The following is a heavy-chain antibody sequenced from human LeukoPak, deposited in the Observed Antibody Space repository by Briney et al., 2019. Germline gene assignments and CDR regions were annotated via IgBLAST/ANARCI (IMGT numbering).Heavy chain of an antibody. V-gene: IGHV3-7*05. D-gene: IGHD5-12*01. Sequence: GGSLRLSCAVSGFTFSSSWMTWVRQAPGKGLEWVANIEGDGSTKNYVDSVKGRFTISRDNSKNSLYLQMNSLRVGDTAVYYCARDSAYNAFDYWGQGALVTVSS. CDR1: GFTFSSSW. CDR3: ARDSAYNAFDY. CDR2: IEGDGSTK. J-gene: IGHJ4*02.